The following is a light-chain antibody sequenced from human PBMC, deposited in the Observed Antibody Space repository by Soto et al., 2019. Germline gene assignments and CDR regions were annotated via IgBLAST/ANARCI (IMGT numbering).Light chain of an antibody. CDR1: SSDVGTYNL. V-gene: IGLV2-23*02. CDR2: EVS. J-gene: IGLJ1*01. Sequence: QSALTQPASVSGSPGQSITISCTGTSSDVGTYNLVSWYQQHPGKAPKLMIYEVSKWPSGVSNRFSGSTSGNTASLTISGLQAEDEADYYCCSYAAGNTYVFGTGTKLTVL. CDR3: CSYAAGNTYV.